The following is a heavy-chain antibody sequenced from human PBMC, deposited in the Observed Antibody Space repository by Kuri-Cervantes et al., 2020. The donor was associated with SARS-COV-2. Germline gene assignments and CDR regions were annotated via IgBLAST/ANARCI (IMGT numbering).Heavy chain of an antibody. CDR1: VYTFTSYY. CDR2: INPSGGST. D-gene: IGHD2-15*01. Sequence: ASVTVSCKASVYTFTSYYMHWVRQAPGQGLEWMGIINPSGGSTSYAQKFQGRVTMTRDTSTSTVYMELSSLRSEDTAVYYCARDLAPVVVGLGGWFDPWGLGTLVTVSS. CDR3: ARDLAPVVVGLGGWFDP. V-gene: IGHV1-46*01. J-gene: IGHJ5*02.